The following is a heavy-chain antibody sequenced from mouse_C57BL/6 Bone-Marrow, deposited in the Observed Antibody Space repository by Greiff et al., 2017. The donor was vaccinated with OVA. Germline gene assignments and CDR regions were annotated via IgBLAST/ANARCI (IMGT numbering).Heavy chain of an antibody. CDR3: TRERFDYYGSSFLDY. Sequence: DVQLVESGEGLVKPGGSLKLSCAASGFTFSSYAMSWVRQTPEKRLEWVAYISSGGDYIYYADTVKGRFTISRDNARNTLYLQMSSLKSEDTAMYYCTRERFDYYGSSFLDYWGQGTTLTVSS. V-gene: IGHV5-9-1*02. D-gene: IGHD1-1*01. CDR1: GFTFSSYA. CDR2: ISSGGDYI. J-gene: IGHJ2*01.